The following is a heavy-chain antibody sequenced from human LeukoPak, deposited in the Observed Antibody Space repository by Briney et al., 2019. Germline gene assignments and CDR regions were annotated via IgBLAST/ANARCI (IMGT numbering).Heavy chain of an antibody. Sequence: PGGSLRLSCAASGFTFDDYAMHWVRQAPGKGLEWVSLISWDGGSTYYADSVKGRFTISRDNSKNSLYLQMNSLRAEDTALYYCAKDGRNYMDVWGKGTTVTVSS. V-gene: IGHV3-43D*03. CDR2: ISWDGGST. CDR3: AKDGRNYMDV. J-gene: IGHJ6*03. CDR1: GFTFDDYA.